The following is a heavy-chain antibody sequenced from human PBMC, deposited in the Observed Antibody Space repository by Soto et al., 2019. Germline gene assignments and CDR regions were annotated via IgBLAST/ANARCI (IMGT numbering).Heavy chain of an antibody. V-gene: IGHV3-53*01. CDR1: GFTFSSYG. CDR3: ARRDRFCTNGVCYPLGMDV. J-gene: IGHJ6*02. CDR2: IYSGGST. Sequence: GGSLRLSCAASGFTFSSYGMSWVRQAPGKGLEWVSVIYSGGSTYYADSVKGRFTISRDNSKNTLYLQMNSLRAEDTAVYYCARRDRFCTNGVCYPLGMDVWGQGTTVTVSS. D-gene: IGHD2-8*01.